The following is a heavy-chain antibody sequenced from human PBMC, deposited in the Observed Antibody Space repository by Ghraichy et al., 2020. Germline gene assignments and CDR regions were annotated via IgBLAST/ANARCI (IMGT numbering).Heavy chain of an antibody. J-gene: IGHJ6*02. D-gene: IGHD5-18*01. CDR2: INPSGGST. V-gene: IGHV1-46*01. CDR1: GYTYTSYY. Sequence: ASVKVSCKASGYTYTSYYMHWVRQAPGQGLEWMGIINPSGGSTSYAQKFQGRVTMTRDTSTSTVYMELSSLRSEDTAVYYCARGIVDTAMADYYYYGMDVWGQGTTVTVSS. CDR3: ARGIVDTAMADYYYYGMDV.